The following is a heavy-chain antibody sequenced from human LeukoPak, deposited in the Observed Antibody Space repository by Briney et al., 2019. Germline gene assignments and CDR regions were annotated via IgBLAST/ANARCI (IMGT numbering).Heavy chain of an antibody. CDR2: INHSGST. Sequence: PSETLSLTCAVYGGSFSGYYWSWIRQPPGKGLEWIGEINHSGSTNYNPSLKSRVTISVDTSKNQFSLKLSSVTAADTAVYYCARATRYCSGGSCYTPRYFDLWGRGTLVTVSS. D-gene: IGHD2-15*01. J-gene: IGHJ2*01. CDR3: ARATRYCSGGSCYTPRYFDL. V-gene: IGHV4-34*01. CDR1: GGSFSGYY.